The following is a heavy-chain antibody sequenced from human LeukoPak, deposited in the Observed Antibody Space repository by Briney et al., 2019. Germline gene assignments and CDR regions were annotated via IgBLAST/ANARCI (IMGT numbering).Heavy chain of an antibody. Sequence: KPSETLSFTCTVSGGSVSSSSCSWGWIRQPAGKGLEWIGRIYTSGSTNYNPSLKSRVTMSVDTSKNQFSLKLSSVTAADTAVYYCAREPSGYRNNWFDPWGQGTLVTVSS. CDR1: GGSVSSSSCS. D-gene: IGHD5-12*01. J-gene: IGHJ5*02. CDR2: IYTSGST. CDR3: AREPSGYRNNWFDP. V-gene: IGHV4-61*02.